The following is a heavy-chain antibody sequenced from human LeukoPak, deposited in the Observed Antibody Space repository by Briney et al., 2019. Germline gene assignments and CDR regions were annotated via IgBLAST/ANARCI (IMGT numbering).Heavy chain of an antibody. J-gene: IGHJ4*02. V-gene: IGHV4-39*07. D-gene: IGHD6-19*01. Sequence: SETLSLTCTVSGDSITGYYWGWIRQPPGKGLEWIGNIYYTGNTYYNASLKSRVTISVDTSKNQFSLKLSSVTAADTAVYYCARRGYSSGPTRPPLDYWGQGTLVTVSS. CDR1: GDSITGYY. CDR2: IYYTGNT. CDR3: ARRGYSSGPTRPPLDY.